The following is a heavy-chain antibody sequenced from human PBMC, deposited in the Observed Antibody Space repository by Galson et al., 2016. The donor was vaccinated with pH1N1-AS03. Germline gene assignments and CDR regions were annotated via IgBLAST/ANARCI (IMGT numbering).Heavy chain of an antibody. CDR1: GFTYDVYW. CDR2: INQDGSDK. V-gene: IGHV3-7*01. J-gene: IGHJ3*01. CDR3: AKEVVSSGWFDACDL. Sequence: SLRLSCAASGFTYDVYWMTWVRQAPGKGLEWVAKINQDGSDKKYANSVKGRFTISRDNAENTLHLQINSLRVEDTANYFCAKEVVSSGWFDACDLWGQGTVVTVSS. D-gene: IGHD6-19*01.